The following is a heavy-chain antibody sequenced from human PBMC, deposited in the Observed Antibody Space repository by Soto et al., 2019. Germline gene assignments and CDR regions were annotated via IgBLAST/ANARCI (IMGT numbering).Heavy chain of an antibody. CDR2: VYCSGNT. Sequence: QVQLQESGPGLVKPSETLSLTCTVSGGSISSYYWSWIRQPPGKGLEWIGYVYCSGNTNYNPSLKSRVTMSVDTSKNQFSLLLSCVTAADTAVYYCATALVRFGELLFDYWGQGPLVTVSS. J-gene: IGHJ4*02. CDR1: GGSISSYY. D-gene: IGHD3-10*01. V-gene: IGHV4-59*01. CDR3: ATALVRFGELLFDY.